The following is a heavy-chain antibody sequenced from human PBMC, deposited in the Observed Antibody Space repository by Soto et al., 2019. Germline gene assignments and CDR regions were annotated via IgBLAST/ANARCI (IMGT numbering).Heavy chain of an antibody. D-gene: IGHD5-12*01. CDR3: ASSLYSGYDFGY. V-gene: IGHV3-33*01. J-gene: IGHJ4*02. CDR1: GFTFSSYG. Sequence: PGGSLRLSCAASGFTFSSYGMQWVRQAPGKGLEWVAVIWYDGSNKYYADSVKGRFTISRDNSKNTLYLQMNSLRAEDTAVSYCASSLYSGYDFGYWGQGTLVTVSS. CDR2: IWYDGSNK.